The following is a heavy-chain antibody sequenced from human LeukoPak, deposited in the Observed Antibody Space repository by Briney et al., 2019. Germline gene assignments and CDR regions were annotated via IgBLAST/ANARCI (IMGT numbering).Heavy chain of an antibody. V-gene: IGHV3-43*01. CDR3: AKMSRGYYDYVWGSYPTEN. CDR2: ISWDGGST. D-gene: IGHD3-16*02. Sequence: GGSLRLSCAASGFTFDDYTMHWVRQAPGKGLEWVSLISWDGGSTYYADSVKGRFTISRDNSKNTLYLQMDSLRAEDTAVYYCAKMSRGYYDYVWGSYPTENWGQGTLVTVSS. J-gene: IGHJ4*02. CDR1: GFTFDDYT.